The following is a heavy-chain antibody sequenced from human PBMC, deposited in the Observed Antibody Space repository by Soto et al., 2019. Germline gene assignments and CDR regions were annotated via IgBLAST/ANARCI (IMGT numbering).Heavy chain of an antibody. D-gene: IGHD3-3*01. CDR2: TYYRSKWYN. CDR1: GDSVSSNSAA. Sequence: SQTLSLTCAISGDSVSSNSAAWNWIRQSPSRGLEWLGRTYYRSKWYNDYAVSVKSRITINPDTSKNQFSLQLNSVTPEDTAVYYCARGSTIFGVVIIYYMDVWGKGTTVTVSS. V-gene: IGHV6-1*01. CDR3: ARGSTIFGVVIIYYMDV. J-gene: IGHJ6*03.